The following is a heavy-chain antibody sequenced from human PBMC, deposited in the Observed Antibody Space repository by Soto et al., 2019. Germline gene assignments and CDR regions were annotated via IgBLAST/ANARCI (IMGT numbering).Heavy chain of an antibody. D-gene: IGHD2-21*01. J-gene: IGHJ4*02. CDR3: AKDAVYNDGLWLMDH. Sequence: EVQLLESGGGLVQPGGSLRLSCTASGLPHSSFAMMWVRQAPGKGLECVSGIYGSGRGIEYADSVKGRFTISRDNSKNTVYLQMTDLRADDTAVYHCAKDAVYNDGLWLMDHWGQGTQVTVSS. CDR2: IYGSGRGI. CDR1: GLPHSSFA. V-gene: IGHV3-23*05.